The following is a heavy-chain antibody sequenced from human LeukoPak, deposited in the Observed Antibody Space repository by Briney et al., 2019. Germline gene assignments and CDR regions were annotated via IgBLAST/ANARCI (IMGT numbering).Heavy chain of an antibody. CDR1: GFTFDDYA. Sequence: PGRSLRLSCAASGFTFDDYAMHWVRQAPGKGLEWVSGISWNSGSIGYADSVKGRFTISRDNAKNSLYLQMNSLRAEDTALYYRAKSRILAFYFDYWGQGTLVTVSS. D-gene: IGHD2-15*01. J-gene: IGHJ4*02. V-gene: IGHV3-9*01. CDR2: ISWNSGSI. CDR3: AKSRILAFYFDY.